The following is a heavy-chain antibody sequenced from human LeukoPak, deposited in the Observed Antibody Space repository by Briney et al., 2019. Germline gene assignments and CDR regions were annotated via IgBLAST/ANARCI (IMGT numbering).Heavy chain of an antibody. Sequence: GGSLRLSCAASGFTFSSYAMSWVRQAPGKGLEWVSAISGSGGTTYYADSVKGRFTISRDNSKNTLYLQMNSLRAEDTAVYYCARDARDGYGGNPFDYWGQGTLVTVSS. CDR1: GFTFSSYA. D-gene: IGHD4-23*01. CDR3: ARDARDGYGGNPFDY. CDR2: ISGSGGTT. V-gene: IGHV3-23*01. J-gene: IGHJ4*02.